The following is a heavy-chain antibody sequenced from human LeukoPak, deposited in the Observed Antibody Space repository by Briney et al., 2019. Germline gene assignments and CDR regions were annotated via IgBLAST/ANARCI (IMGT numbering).Heavy chain of an antibody. D-gene: IGHD6-19*01. Sequence: GGSLRLSCAASGFTFSSYAMSWVRQVPGKGLEWVSAISGSGGTTYYADSVKGRFTISRDNFKNTLYLQMNSLRAEDTAVYSCAKEGVIAVAAFDYWGQGTLVTVSS. CDR2: ISGSGGTT. V-gene: IGHV3-23*01. CDR1: GFTFSSYA. CDR3: AKEGVIAVAAFDY. J-gene: IGHJ4*02.